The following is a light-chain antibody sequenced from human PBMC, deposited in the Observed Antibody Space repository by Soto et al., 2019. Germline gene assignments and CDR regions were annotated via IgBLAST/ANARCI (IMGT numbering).Light chain of an antibody. V-gene: IGKV3-20*01. CDR1: QSVSSTY. Sequence: EIVLTQSPGTLSLSSGEGATLSCRASQSVSSTYLAWYQQKPGQAPRLLIYGASSRATGIPDRFSGSGSGTDFTLTISRLEPEDFVVYFCQQYGTSPPITFGQGTRLEIK. CDR3: QQYGTSPPIT. CDR2: GAS. J-gene: IGKJ5*01.